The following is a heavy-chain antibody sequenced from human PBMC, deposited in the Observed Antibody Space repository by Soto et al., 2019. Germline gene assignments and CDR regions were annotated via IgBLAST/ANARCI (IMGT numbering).Heavy chain of an antibody. V-gene: IGHV3-7*01. CDR2: IKQDGSEK. CDR1: GFTFSSYW. D-gene: IGHD3-3*01. J-gene: IGHJ5*02. CDR3: ARRLSTIFGVVSNWFDP. Sequence: GGSLRLSCAASGFTFSSYWMSWVRQAPGEGLEWVANIKQDGSEKYYVDSVKGRFTISRDNAKNSLYLQMNSLRAEDTAVYYCARRLSTIFGVVSNWFDPWGQGTLVTVSS.